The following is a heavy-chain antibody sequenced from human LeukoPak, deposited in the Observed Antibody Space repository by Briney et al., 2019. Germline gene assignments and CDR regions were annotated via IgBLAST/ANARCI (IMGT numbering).Heavy chain of an antibody. CDR3: ARGVTPHHYYDSSGALDY. CDR1: GDSVSSNSAA. D-gene: IGHD3-22*01. CDR2: TYYRSKWYN. V-gene: IGHV6-1*01. Sequence: SQTLSLTCAISGDSVSSNSAAWNWIRQSPSRGLEWLGRTYYRSKWYNDYAVSVKSRITINPDTSKNQFPLQLNSVTPEDTAVYYCARGVTPHHYYDSSGALDYWGQGTLVTVSS. J-gene: IGHJ4*02.